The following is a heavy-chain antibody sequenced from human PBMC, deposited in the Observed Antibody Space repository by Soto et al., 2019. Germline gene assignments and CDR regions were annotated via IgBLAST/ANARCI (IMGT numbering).Heavy chain of an antibody. CDR2: IWYDGSNK. D-gene: IGHD1-26*01. CDR1: GFTFSSYG. Sequence: GGSLRLSCAASGFTFSSYGMHWVRQAPGKGLEWVAVIWYDGSNKYYADSVKGRFTITRDNSKNTLYLQMNSLRAEDTAVYYCAGAPVGGSCYYYYYMDVWGKGTTVTVSS. J-gene: IGHJ6*03. V-gene: IGHV3-33*08. CDR3: AGAPVGGSCYYYYYMDV.